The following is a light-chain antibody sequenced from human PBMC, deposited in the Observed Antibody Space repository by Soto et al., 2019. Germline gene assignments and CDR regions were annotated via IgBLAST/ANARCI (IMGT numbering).Light chain of an antibody. CDR2: GAS. CDR1: QRVSNNY. V-gene: IGKV3-20*01. Sequence: IRWSQCAVAVSLSTRERAALSCRVSQRVSNNYLAWYQQKPGQAPRLLIYGASTRATGIPDRFSGSGSGTDFTLTICFLEPEDFALYYCQLYGMSPKTLGGGTKVDIK. J-gene: IGKJ4*01. CDR3: QLYGMSPKT.